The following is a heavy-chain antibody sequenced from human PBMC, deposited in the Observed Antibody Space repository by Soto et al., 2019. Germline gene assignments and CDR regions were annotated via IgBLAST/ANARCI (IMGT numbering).Heavy chain of an antibody. CDR2: ISYSGNNK. CDR1: GFTFNYYA. D-gene: IGHD2-8*02. V-gene: IGHV3-30-3*01. CDR3: ARTPETGGFYHYFDY. J-gene: IGHJ4*02. Sequence: PGGSLRLSCAASGFTFNYYAMHWVRQAPGKGLEWVALISYSGNNKYYADSVKGRFTISRDNSETTLYLQMSSLGVEDTAVYYCARTPETGGFYHYFDYWGQGTLVTVSS.